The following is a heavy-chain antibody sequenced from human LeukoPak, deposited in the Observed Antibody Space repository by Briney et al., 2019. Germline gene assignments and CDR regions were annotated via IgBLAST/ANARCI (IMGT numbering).Heavy chain of an antibody. Sequence: GGSLRLSCAASGFTFSNYSMNWVRQAPGKGLEWVSSISSSSYIYYADSVKGRFTISRDNAKNSLYLQMNSLRAEDTAVYYCAREVYGDYPSSNWFDPWGQGTLVTVSS. CDR2: ISSSSYI. J-gene: IGHJ5*02. D-gene: IGHD4-17*01. CDR1: GFTFSNYS. CDR3: AREVYGDYPSSNWFDP. V-gene: IGHV3-21*01.